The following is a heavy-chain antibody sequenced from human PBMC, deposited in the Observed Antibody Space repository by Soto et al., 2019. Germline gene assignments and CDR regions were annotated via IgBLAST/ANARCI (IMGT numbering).Heavy chain of an antibody. Sequence: GASVKVSCKVSGYTLTELSMHWVRQAPGQGLEWMGGFIPIFPTPDYAHKFQGRLTITADESTNTAYMELSGLKSDDTAVYYCARDKDRLQLGGNYYYILDVWGQGTTVTVSS. J-gene: IGHJ6*02. CDR3: ARDKDRLQLGGNYYYILDV. D-gene: IGHD5-12*01. CDR1: GYTLTELS. CDR2: FIPIFPTP. V-gene: IGHV1-69*13.